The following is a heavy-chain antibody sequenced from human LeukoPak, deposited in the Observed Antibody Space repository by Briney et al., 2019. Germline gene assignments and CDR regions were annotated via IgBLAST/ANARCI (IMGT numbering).Heavy chain of an antibody. CDR2: ISAYNGNT. Sequence: GASVKVSCKASGYTFTSYGISWVRQAPGQGLEWMGWISAYNGNTNYAQKLQGRVTMTTDTSTSTAYMELRSLRSDDTAVYYCARDRRVYYDFWSGYYSDYWGQGTLVTVSS. V-gene: IGHV1-18*01. D-gene: IGHD3-3*01. J-gene: IGHJ4*02. CDR3: ARDRRVYYDFWSGYYSDY. CDR1: GYTFTSYG.